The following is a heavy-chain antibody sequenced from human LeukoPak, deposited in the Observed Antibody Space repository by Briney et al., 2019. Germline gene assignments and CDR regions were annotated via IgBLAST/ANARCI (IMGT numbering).Heavy chain of an antibody. J-gene: IGHJ3*02. CDR3: ARGYPLYDSSGLDAFDI. CDR1: GFTFSSYS. CDR2: ISSSSSYI. D-gene: IGHD3-22*01. Sequence: GGSPRLSCAASGFTFSSYSMNWVRQAPGKGLEWVSSISSSSSYIYYADSVKGRFTISRDNAKNSLYLQMNSLRAEDTAVYYCARGYPLYDSSGLDAFDIWGQGTMVTVSS. V-gene: IGHV3-21*01.